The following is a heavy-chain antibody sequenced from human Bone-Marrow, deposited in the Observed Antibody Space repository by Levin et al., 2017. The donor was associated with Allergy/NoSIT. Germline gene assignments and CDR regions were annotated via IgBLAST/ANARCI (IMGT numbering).Heavy chain of an antibody. CDR3: ARDYGVLTGALGY. J-gene: IGHJ4*02. V-gene: IGHV1-69*01. CDR1: GGTFSSPA. CDR2: FIPMFGPP. Sequence: KISCKASGGTFSSPAINWVRQAPGQGLEWMGGFIPMFGPPNYALKFQGRLPIAADESTSTAYMELSSLTSEDTAVYYCARDYGVLTGALGYWGRGTLVIVSS. D-gene: IGHD3-9*01.